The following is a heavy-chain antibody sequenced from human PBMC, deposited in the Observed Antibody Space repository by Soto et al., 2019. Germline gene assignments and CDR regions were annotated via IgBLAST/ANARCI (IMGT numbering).Heavy chain of an antibody. CDR3: ASSGVVPAVLRYYYYGMDV. V-gene: IGHV1-3*01. CDR1: GYTFTSYA. CDR2: INAGNGNT. D-gene: IGHD2-2*01. Sequence: ASVKVSCKASGYTFTSYAMHWVRQAPGQRLEWMGWINAGNGNTKYSQKFQGRVTITRDTSASTAYMELSSLRSEDTAVYYCASSGVVPAVLRYYYYGMDVWGQGTTVTVSS. J-gene: IGHJ6*02.